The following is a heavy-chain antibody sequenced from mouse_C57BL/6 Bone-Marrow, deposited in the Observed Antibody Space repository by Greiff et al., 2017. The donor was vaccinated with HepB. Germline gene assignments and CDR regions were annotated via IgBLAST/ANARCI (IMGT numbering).Heavy chain of an antibody. J-gene: IGHJ2*01. V-gene: IGHV5-17*01. Sequence: DVKLVESGGGLVKPGGSLKLSCAASGFTFSDYGMHWVRQAPEKGLEWVAYISSGSSTIYYADTVKGRFTISRDNAKNTLFLQMTSLRSEDTAMYYCARGATVVATGDYWGQGTTLTVSS. CDR1: GFTFSDYG. CDR2: ISSGSSTI. CDR3: ARGATVVATGDY. D-gene: IGHD1-1*01.